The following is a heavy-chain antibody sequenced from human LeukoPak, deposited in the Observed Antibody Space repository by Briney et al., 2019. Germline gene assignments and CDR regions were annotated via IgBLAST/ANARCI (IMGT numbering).Heavy chain of an antibody. J-gene: IGHJ4*02. CDR1: GFTFSSYW. V-gene: IGHV3-74*01. CDR3: ASLERFLEWLYLDY. D-gene: IGHD3-3*01. Sequence: GGSLRLSCAASGFTFSSYWMHWVRQAPGKGLVWVSRINTGGSSTNYADSVKGRFTISRDNAKNSLYLQMNSLRAEDTAVYYCASLERFLEWLYLDYWGQGTLVTVSS. CDR2: INTGGSST.